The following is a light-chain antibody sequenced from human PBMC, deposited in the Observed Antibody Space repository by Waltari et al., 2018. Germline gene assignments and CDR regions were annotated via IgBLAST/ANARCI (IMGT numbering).Light chain of an antibody. Sequence: QSALTQPASVSGTPGQSITLSCSGTTSDVGSYDLVSWYQQHPGEAPKLLICEVFKRPPDTSSRFSGAKSGSTASLTISGLQPEDEADYYCCSYAGRGTYVFGSGTKVTVL. J-gene: IGLJ1*01. V-gene: IGLV2-23*02. CDR2: EVF. CDR1: TSDVGSYDL. CDR3: CSYAGRGTYV.